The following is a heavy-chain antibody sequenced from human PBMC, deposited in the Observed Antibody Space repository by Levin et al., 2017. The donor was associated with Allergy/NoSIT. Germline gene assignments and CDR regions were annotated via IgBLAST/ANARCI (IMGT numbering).Heavy chain of an antibody. D-gene: IGHD6-19*01. CDR1: GGSISSSSYY. CDR2: IYYSGST. CDR3: ARPHHSSGWYFFDY. Sequence: GSLRLSCTVSGGSISSSSYYWGWIRQPPGKGLEWIGSIYYSGSTYYNPSLKSRVTISVDTSKNQFSLKLSSVTAADTAVYYCARPHHSSGWYFFDYWGQGTLVTVSS. V-gene: IGHV4-39*01. J-gene: IGHJ4*02.